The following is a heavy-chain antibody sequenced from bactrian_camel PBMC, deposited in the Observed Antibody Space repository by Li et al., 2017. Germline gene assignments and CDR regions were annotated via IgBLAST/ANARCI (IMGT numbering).Heavy chain of an antibody. V-gene: IGHV3S6*01. CDR1: GFDFSTYW. Sequence: QGQLVETGGGSGQAGGFLRLSCAASGFDFSTYWLYWARQAPGKGLEWVSSIYGDGSSTYYADSVKGRFTISRDNAKDTVYLQMYILKSEDTALYYCITDPNYTNTGARGPRSPSP. J-gene: IGHJ4*01. CDR2: IYGDGSST. CDR3: ITDPNYTNT. D-gene: IGHD2*01.